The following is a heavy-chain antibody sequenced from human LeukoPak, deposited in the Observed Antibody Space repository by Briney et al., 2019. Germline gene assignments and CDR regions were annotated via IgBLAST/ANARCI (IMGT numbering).Heavy chain of an antibody. J-gene: IGHJ4*02. V-gene: IGHV3-74*01. Sequence: PGGSLRLSCAASGFTFSRHYMHWVRQAPGKGLVWVSRVNGVGTDKIYADSVKGRFTISRDNAKNSLYLQMNSLRAEDTAVYYCASIGLDLLFDYWGQGTLVTVSS. CDR2: VNGVGTDK. CDR3: ASIGLDLLFDY. D-gene: IGHD2-21*01. CDR1: GFTFSRHY.